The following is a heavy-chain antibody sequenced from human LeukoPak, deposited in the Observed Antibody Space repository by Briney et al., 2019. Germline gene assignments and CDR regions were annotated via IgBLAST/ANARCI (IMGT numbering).Heavy chain of an antibody. Sequence: GASVKVSCKASGYTFTSYGISWVRQAPGQGLEWMGGIIPIFGTANYAQKFQGRVTITTDESTSTAYMELSSLRSEDTAVYYCARALIVLIPAVTEDVFDIWGQGTMVTVAS. D-gene: IGHD2-2*01. J-gene: IGHJ3*02. CDR3: ARALIVLIPAVTEDVFDI. CDR2: IIPIFGTA. V-gene: IGHV1-69*05. CDR1: GYTFTSYG.